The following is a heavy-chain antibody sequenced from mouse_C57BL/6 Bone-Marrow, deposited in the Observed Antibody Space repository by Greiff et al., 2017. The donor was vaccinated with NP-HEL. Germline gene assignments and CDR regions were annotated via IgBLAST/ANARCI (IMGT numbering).Heavy chain of an antibody. CDR2: IWSGGST. V-gene: IGHV2-2*01. J-gene: IGHJ3*01. CDR3: ARRGYYYGRTAWFAY. D-gene: IGHD1-1*01. CDR1: GFSLTSYG. Sequence: VQLQESGPGLVQPSQSLSITCTVSGFSLTSYGVHWVRQSPGKGLEWLGVIWSGGSTDYNVAFISRLSISKDNSKSQVFFKMNSLQADDTAIYYCARRGYYYGRTAWFAYWGQGTLVTVSA.